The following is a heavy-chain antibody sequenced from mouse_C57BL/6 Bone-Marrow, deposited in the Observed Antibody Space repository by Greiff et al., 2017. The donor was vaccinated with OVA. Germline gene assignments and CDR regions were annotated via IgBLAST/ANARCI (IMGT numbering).Heavy chain of an antibody. CDR3: ARHGV. CDR2: ISSGGSYT. J-gene: IGHJ2*01. Sequence: EVQVVESGGDLVKPGGSLKLSCAASGFTFSSYGMSWVRQTPDKRLEWVATISSGGSYTYYPDSVKGRFTISRDNAKNTLYLQMSSLKSEDTAMYYCARHGVWGQGTTLTVSS. V-gene: IGHV5-6*01. CDR1: GFTFSSYG.